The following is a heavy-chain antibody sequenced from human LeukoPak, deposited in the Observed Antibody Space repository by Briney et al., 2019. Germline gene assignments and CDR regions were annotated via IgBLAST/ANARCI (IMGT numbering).Heavy chain of an antibody. CDR3: AKATPYYDTLTGYSTPYNWFDP. D-gene: IGHD3-9*01. V-gene: IGHV3-23*01. CDR1: GFTLGNYA. CDR2: ISGRGGGT. J-gene: IGHJ5*02. Sequence: GGSLRLSCAASGFTLGNYAMYWVRQAPGKGLEWVSGISGRGGGTYFADSVKGRFTISRDNSKNTLYMQMNSLRGDDTAVYYCAKATPYYDTLTGYSTPYNWFDPWGQGTLVTVSS.